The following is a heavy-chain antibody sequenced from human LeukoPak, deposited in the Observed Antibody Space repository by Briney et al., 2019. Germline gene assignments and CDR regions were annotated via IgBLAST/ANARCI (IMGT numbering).Heavy chain of an antibody. CDR3: ARHSLPGTTPFDL. V-gene: IGHV1-46*01. CDR1: GYTFTTYY. D-gene: IGHD1-1*01. J-gene: IGHJ4*02. CDR2: INPSDAST. Sequence: RASVKVSCKASGYTFTTYYMHWVRQAPGQGPEWVGVINPSDASTSYAQKFQGRVTMTRDTSTSTVYMDLSSLRSDDTAVYSCARHSLPGTTPFDLWGQGTLVTVSS.